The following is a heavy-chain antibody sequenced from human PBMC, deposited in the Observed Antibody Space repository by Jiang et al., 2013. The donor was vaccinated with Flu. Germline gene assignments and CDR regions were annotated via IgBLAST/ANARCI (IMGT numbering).Heavy chain of an antibody. Sequence: VQLVESGGGVVQPGRSLRLSCEASGFTFSIHGMHWVRQAPGKGLEWLSYIRNDGSDMYYADSVKGRCIISRDNSINTLYLQINNLRPEDTAVYYCTKGVHSGWYRYFDLWGRGTLITVSS. CDR3: TKGVHSGWYRYFDL. CDR2: IRNDGSDM. D-gene: IGHD6-19*01. V-gene: IGHV3-30*02. J-gene: IGHJ2*01. CDR1: GFTFSIHG.